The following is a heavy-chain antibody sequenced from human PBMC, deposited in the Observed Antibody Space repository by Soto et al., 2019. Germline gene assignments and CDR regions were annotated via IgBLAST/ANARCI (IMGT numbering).Heavy chain of an antibody. V-gene: IGHV2-5*02. CDR3: AHSSKWLRFIPDFWFDP. Sequence: ESGPTLVNPTQTLTLTCTFSGFSLSTSGVGVGWIRQPPGKALEWLALIYWDDDKRYSPSLKSRLTITKDTSKNQVVLTMTNMDPVDTATYYCAHSSKWLRFIPDFWFDPWGQGTLVTVSS. CDR2: IYWDDDK. J-gene: IGHJ5*02. CDR1: GFSLSTSGVG. D-gene: IGHD5-12*01.